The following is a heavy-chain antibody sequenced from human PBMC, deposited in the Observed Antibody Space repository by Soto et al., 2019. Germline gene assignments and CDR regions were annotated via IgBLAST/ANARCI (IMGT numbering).Heavy chain of an antibody. CDR3: ARELVVVVEGAFDY. J-gene: IGHJ4*02. CDR1: GYTFTSYA. Sequence: QVQLVQSGAEVKKPGASVKVSCKASGYTFTSYAMHWVRQAPGQRLEWMGWINAGNGNTKYSQKFQGRVTITRDTSASTAYMELRSLRSEDTAVYYCARELVVVVEGAFDYWGQGTLVTVSS. D-gene: IGHD2-21*01. CDR2: INAGNGNT. V-gene: IGHV1-3*01.